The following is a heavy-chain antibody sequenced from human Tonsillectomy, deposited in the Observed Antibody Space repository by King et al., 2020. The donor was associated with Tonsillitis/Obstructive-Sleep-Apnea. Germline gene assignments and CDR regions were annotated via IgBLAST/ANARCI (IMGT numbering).Heavy chain of an antibody. D-gene: IGHD6-25*01. CDR2: IYSDGSYT. CDR3: AKGGSGADVKNLYYFDY. J-gene: IGHJ4*02. Sequence: MSWVRQAPGKGLDWVSVIYSDGSYTYYAPSVKGRFTISRDNSKNTLFLHINSLRAEDSDVYYCAKGGSGADVKNLYYFDYWGQGTLVTVSS. V-gene: IGHV3-23*03.